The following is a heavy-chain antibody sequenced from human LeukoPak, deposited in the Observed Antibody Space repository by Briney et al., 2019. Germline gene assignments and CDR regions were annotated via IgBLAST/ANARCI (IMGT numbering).Heavy chain of an antibody. Sequence: GGSLRLSCAASGFTFSSYWMSWVRQAPGKGLEWVANIKQDGSEKYYVDSVKGRFTISRDNAKNSLYLQMNSLRAEDTAVYYCARSYSSSRFIMDVWGKGTTVTVSS. CDR1: GFTFSSYW. J-gene: IGHJ6*04. CDR2: IKQDGSEK. CDR3: ARSYSSSRFIMDV. V-gene: IGHV3-7*01. D-gene: IGHD6-13*01.